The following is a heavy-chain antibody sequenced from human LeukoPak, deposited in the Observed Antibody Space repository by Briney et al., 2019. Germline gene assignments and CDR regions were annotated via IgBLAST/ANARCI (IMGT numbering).Heavy chain of an antibody. CDR1: GGSISSHY. Sequence: PSETLSLTCTVSGGSISSHYWSWIRQPPGKGLEWIGYIFHRGSTNYNPSLKRRVTIPVDTSKNQISLRVTSVTAADTAVYYCARGGSQEAFFSSGFDPWGQGALVTVSS. CDR2: IFHRGST. V-gene: IGHV4-59*11. J-gene: IGHJ5*02. D-gene: IGHD1-26*01. CDR3: ARGGSQEAFFSSGFDP.